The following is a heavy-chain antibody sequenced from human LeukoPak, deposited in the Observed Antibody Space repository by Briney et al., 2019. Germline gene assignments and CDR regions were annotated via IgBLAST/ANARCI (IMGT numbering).Heavy chain of an antibody. D-gene: IGHD6-6*01. V-gene: IGHV4-59*01. CDR1: GVSISSYY. J-gene: IGHJ3*02. CDR3: ARVYSSSSGKNAFDI. CDR2: IYCIGST. Sequence: SETLSLTCTVSGVSISSYYWSWIRQPPGKGLEWIGFIYCIGSTNYNPSLKSRVTISVNTSKNQFSLKVSSVTAADTAVYYCARVYSSSSGKNAFDIWGQGKIVTVSS.